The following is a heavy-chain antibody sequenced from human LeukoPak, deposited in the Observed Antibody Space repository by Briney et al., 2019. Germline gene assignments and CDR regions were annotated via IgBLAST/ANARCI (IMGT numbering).Heavy chain of an antibody. D-gene: IGHD4-17*01. J-gene: IGHJ4*02. CDR2: IFYSGNS. CDR3: AREVAVTTHFDY. Sequence: SETLSLTCAVYGGSFSGYYWSWIRQPPGKGLEWIGYIFYSGNSYFNPSLKSPATISMDTSKNQFSLKLSSVTAADTAVYYCAREVAVTTHFDYWGQGTLVTVSS. CDR1: GGSFSGYY. V-gene: IGHV4-34*09.